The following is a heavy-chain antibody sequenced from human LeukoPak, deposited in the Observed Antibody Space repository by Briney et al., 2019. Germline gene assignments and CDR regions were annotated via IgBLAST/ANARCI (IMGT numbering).Heavy chain of an antibody. D-gene: IGHD6-19*01. J-gene: IGHJ4*02. Sequence: GGSLRLSCAVSGFNFRDHWMDWVRQAPGKGLQWVGHIKNDGSETYYLDSLKGRFSISRDNTNNALYLQMNSLRVEDTAVYYCAKNNGWFHLAQWGQGALVTVSS. CDR3: AKNNGWFHLAQ. CDR2: IKNDGSET. V-gene: IGHV3-7*03. CDR1: GFNFRDHW.